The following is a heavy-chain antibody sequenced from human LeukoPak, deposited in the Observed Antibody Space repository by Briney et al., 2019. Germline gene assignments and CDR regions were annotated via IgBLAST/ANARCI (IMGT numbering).Heavy chain of an antibody. J-gene: IGHJ6*02. D-gene: IGHD6-13*01. Sequence: PSETLSLTCAVSGGSISSGGYSWSWIRQPPGKGLEWIGYIYHSGSTYYNPSLKSRVTISVDRSKNQFSLKLSSVTAADTAVYYCARRLAGSSSYTLPYYYYYYGMDVWGQGTTVTVSS. V-gene: IGHV4-30-2*01. CDR2: IYHSGST. CDR3: ARRLAGSSSYTLPYYYYYYGMDV. CDR1: GGSISSGGYS.